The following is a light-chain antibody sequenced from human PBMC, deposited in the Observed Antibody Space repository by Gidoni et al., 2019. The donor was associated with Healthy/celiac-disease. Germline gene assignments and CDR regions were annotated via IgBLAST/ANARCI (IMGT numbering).Light chain of an antibody. V-gene: IGKV1-39*01. CDR1: QSISSY. CDR2: AAS. Sequence: DIQMTQSPSSLSASVGDRVTITCRASQSISSYLNWYQQKPGKAPKLLIYAASSLQSGVPSRFSGSGSGTDFTLTICSLQPEDFATYYFQQSYSTPSSFGQGTKLEIK. J-gene: IGKJ2*04. CDR3: QQSYSTPSS.